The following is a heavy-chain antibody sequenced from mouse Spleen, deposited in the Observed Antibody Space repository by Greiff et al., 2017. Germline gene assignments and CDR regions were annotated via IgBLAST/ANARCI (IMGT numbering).Heavy chain of an antibody. CDR1: GYTFTDYY. D-gene: IGHD2-14*01. V-gene: IGHV1-26*01. CDR2: INPNNGGT. CDR3: ARWGYDGNWYFDV. Sequence: VQLQQSGPELVKPGASVKISCKASGYTFTDYYMNWVKQSHGKSLEWIGDINPNNGGTSYNQKFKGKATLTVDKSSSTAYMELRILTSEDSAVYYCARWGYDGNWYFDVWGAGTTVTVSS. J-gene: IGHJ1*01.